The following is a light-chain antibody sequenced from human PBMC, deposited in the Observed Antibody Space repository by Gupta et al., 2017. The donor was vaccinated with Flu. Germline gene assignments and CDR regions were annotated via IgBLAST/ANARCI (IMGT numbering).Light chain of an antibody. V-gene: IGLV1-44*01. CDR3: AAWDDSLNGHYV. J-gene: IGLJ1*01. CDR2: GSY. Sequence: QSVLAQPPSASGPPGQRVTISCSGSTSNIGTNSVNWYQQVPGTSPKLLIYGSYQRPSGVPDRFAGSKSGTSASLAISGLQSEDEADYYCAAWDDSLNGHYVFGTGTKVTVL. CDR1: TSNIGTNS.